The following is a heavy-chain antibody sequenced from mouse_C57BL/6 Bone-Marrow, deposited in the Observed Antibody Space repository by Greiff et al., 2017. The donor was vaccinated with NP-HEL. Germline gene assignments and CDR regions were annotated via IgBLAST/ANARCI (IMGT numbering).Heavy chain of an antibody. CDR1: GYTFTDYE. J-gene: IGHJ4*01. CDR2: IDPETGGT. V-gene: IGHV1-15*01. CDR3: EERDY. Sequence: VQLQQSGAELVRPGASVTLSCKASGYTFTDYEMHWVKQTPVHGLEWIGAIDPETGGTAYNQKFKGKVILTADKSSSTAYMELRSLTSEDSAVYYCEERDYWGQGTSVTVSS.